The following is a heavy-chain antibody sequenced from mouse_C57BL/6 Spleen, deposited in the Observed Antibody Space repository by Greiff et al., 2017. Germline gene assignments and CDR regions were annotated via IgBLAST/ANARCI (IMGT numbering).Heavy chain of an antibody. Sequence: QVQLQQPGAELVKPGASVKLSCKASGYTFTSYWMHWVKQRPGRGLEWIGRIDPNSGGTKYNEKFKSKATLTVDKPSSTAYMQLSSLTSEDSAVYDCAGETCGCITTVVASNYFDYWGQGTTLTVSS. D-gene: IGHD1-1*01. CDR1: GYTFTSYW. V-gene: IGHV1-72*01. CDR3: AGETCGCITTVVASNYFDY. CDR2: IDPNSGGT. J-gene: IGHJ2*01.